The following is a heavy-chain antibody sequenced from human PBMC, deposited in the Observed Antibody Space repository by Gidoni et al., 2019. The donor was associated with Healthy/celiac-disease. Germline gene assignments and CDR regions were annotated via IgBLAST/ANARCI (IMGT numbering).Heavy chain of an antibody. Sequence: QVQLVQSGAEVKKPGASVKVSCKASGYTFTGYYMHWVRQAPGQGLEWMGWSNPNSGGTNYAQKFQGWVTMTRDTSISTAYMELSRLRSDDTAVYYCARDRAYYYDSSGSPGMDVWGQGTTVTVSS. J-gene: IGHJ6*02. CDR3: ARDRAYYYDSSGSPGMDV. D-gene: IGHD3-22*01. V-gene: IGHV1-2*04. CDR2: SNPNSGGT. CDR1: GYTFTGYY.